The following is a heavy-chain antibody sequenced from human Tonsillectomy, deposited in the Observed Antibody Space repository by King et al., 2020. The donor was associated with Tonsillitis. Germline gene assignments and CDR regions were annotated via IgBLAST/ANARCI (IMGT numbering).Heavy chain of an antibody. Sequence: VQLVESGGGLVKPGGSLRLSCATSGFAFRSYDLNWVRQAPGKGLEWVSSISSAGDYIHYADSVKGRFTISRDKAKNSLFLQMNSLRVEDTAVYCCAKDKGADYFDTGRGAFDMWGKGTVVTVSS. CDR3: AKDKGADYFDTGRGAFDM. CDR1: GFAFRSYD. CDR2: ISSAGDYI. D-gene: IGHD3-22*01. V-gene: IGHV3-21*01. J-gene: IGHJ3*02.